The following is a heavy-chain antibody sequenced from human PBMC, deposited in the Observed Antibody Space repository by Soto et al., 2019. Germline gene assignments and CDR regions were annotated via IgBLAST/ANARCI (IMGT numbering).Heavy chain of an antibody. J-gene: IGHJ3*02. V-gene: IGHV1-24*01. Sequence: ASVKVSCKVSGYTLTELSMHWVRQAPGKGLEWMGGFDPEDGETIYAQKFQGRVTMTEDTSTDTAYMELISLRSEDTAVYYCATDLDKTMILGAFDIWGQGTMVTVSS. CDR1: GYTLTELS. D-gene: IGHD3-22*01. CDR2: FDPEDGET. CDR3: ATDLDKTMILGAFDI.